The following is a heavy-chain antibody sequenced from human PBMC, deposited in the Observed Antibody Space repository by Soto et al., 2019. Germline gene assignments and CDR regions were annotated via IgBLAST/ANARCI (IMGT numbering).Heavy chain of an antibody. J-gene: IGHJ5*02. D-gene: IGHD6-19*01. V-gene: IGHV4-59*01. Sequence: QVQLQESGPGLVKPSETLSLTCTVSGGSISSYYWSWIRQPPGKGLEWIGYIYYSGSTNYNPSLKSRVTISVDTSKNQCSLKLSSVTAADTAVYYCARFYSSGWYKRRWFDPWGQGTLVTVSS. CDR1: GGSISSYY. CDR3: ARFYSSGWYKRRWFDP. CDR2: IYYSGST.